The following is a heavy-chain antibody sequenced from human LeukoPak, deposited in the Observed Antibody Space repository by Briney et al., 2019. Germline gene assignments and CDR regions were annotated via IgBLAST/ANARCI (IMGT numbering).Heavy chain of an antibody. D-gene: IGHD6-19*01. Sequence: GSLRLSCAASGFSFSDYHMNWIRQAPGKGLEWISYMSPGGGNIYFADSVKGRFTLSRDNAKHSLDLQMSSLTAEDTAVYYCSSGRDIAVAGPGGYFDYWGQGTLVTVSS. J-gene: IGHJ4*02. CDR1: GFSFSDYH. CDR2: MSPGGGNI. CDR3: SSGRDIAVAGPGGYFDY. V-gene: IGHV3-11*01.